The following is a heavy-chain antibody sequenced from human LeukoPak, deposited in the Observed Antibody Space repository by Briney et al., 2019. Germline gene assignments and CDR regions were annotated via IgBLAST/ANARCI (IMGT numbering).Heavy chain of an antibody. CDR1: GDSVSNSNSF. V-gene: IGHV4-39*01. CDR2: IAYTGRS. CDR3: VRHVGFSSGFDL. J-gene: IGHJ4*02. Sequence: SETLSLTCTVSGDSVSNSNSFWGSIRQPPGKGLEWIGTIAYTGRSYYNPSLKSRVTISVDTSRNQFSLRLNSVTAADTAVYYCVRHVGFSSGFDLWGQGTLVTVSS. D-gene: IGHD6-19*01.